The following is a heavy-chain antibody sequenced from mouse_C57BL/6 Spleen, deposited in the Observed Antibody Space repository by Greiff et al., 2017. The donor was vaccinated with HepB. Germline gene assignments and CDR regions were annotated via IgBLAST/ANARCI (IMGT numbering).Heavy chain of an antibody. CDR3: ARRLLDSSGRDY. V-gene: IGHV5-17*01. CDR1: GFTFSDYG. D-gene: IGHD3-2*02. Sequence: EVKLVESGGGLVKPGGSLKLSCAASGFTFSDYGLHWVRQAPEKGLEWVAYISSGSSTIYYADTVKGRFTISRDNAKNTLFLQMTRLRSEDTAMYYCARRLLDSSGRDYWGQGTTLTVSS. CDR2: ISSGSSTI. J-gene: IGHJ2*01.